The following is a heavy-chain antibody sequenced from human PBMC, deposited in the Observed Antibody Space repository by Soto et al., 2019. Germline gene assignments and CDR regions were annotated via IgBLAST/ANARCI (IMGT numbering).Heavy chain of an antibody. Sequence: SETLSLTCTVSGGSISGFFWSWIRQPPGKGLEWIGYIYSSGNTNYNPSLKSRVTLSVDTSKNQFSLKLRSVTAADTAVYYCARDYGNERGGWEYFGYWGLGTLVNVAS. V-gene: IGHV4-59*01. D-gene: IGHD6-19*01. CDR2: IYSSGNT. J-gene: IGHJ4*02. CDR3: ARDYGNERGGWEYFGY. CDR1: GGSISGFF.